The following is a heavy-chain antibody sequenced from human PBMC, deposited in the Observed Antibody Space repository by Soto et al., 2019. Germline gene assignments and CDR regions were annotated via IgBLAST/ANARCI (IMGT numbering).Heavy chain of an antibody. Sequence: QVQLVESGGGVVQPGKSLRLSCAASGFTFSSYGMHWVRQAPGKGLEWVAVISYDGSNKYYADSVKARFTISIDNSKNSLYLQMMRLRAEDTDVYYCAKYQWELRYSFDYWGQGTLVTVSS. D-gene: IGHD1-26*01. CDR1: GFTFSSYG. CDR2: ISYDGSNK. CDR3: AKYQWELRYSFDY. J-gene: IGHJ4*02. V-gene: IGHV3-30*18.